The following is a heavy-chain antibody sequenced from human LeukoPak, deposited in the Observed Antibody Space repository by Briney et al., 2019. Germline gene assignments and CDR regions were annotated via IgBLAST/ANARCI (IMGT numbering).Heavy chain of an antibody. CDR2: ISGIDGTT. V-gene: IGHV3-23*01. CDR1: GFTFSSFS. J-gene: IGHJ3*02. D-gene: IGHD3-16*01. Sequence: GGSLRLSCAASGFTFSSFSMSWVRQAPGKGLEWVSTISGIDGTTYYADSVKGRFTISRDNSKNTLYVQMNSLRAEDTAGYYCARGGGNAFDIWGQGTMVTVSS. CDR3: ARGGGNAFDI.